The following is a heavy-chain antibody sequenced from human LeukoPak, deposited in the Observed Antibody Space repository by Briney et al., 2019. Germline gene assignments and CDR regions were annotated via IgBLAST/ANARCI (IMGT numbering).Heavy chain of an antibody. Sequence: PGGSLRLTCAASGFTFSSYSVNWVRQAPGKGLEWVSSISSSSSYIYYADSVKGRFTISRDNAKNSLYLQMNSLRAEDTAVYYCARLEYYYDSSGPIDYWGQGTLVTVSS. J-gene: IGHJ4*02. V-gene: IGHV3-21*01. CDR3: ARLEYYYDSSGPIDY. CDR1: GFTFSSYS. CDR2: ISSSSSYI. D-gene: IGHD3-22*01.